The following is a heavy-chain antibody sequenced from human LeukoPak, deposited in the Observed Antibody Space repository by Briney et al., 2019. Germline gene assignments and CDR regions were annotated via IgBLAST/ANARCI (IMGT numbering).Heavy chain of an antibody. D-gene: IGHD5-18*01. J-gene: IGHJ6*03. V-gene: IGHV4-61*02. CDR2: IYTSGST. CDR1: GGSISSGSYY. Sequence: SETLSLTCTVSGGSISSGSYYWSWIRQPAGKGLEWIGRIYTSGSTNYNPSLKSRVTISVDTSKNQFSLKLSSVTAADTAVYYCARGGDTAMVWGYYYYYYMDVWGKGTTVTIS. CDR3: ARGGDTAMVWGYYYYYYMDV.